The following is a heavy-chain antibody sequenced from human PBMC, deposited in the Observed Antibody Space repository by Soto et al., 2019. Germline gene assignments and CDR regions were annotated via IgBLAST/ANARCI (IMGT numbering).Heavy chain of an antibody. J-gene: IGHJ4*02. D-gene: IGHD6-19*01. V-gene: IGHV4-34*01. CDR2: INHSGST. CDR1: GGSFSGYY. Sequence: ASETLSLTCAVYGGSFSGYYWSWIRQPPGKGLEWIGEINHSGSTNYNPSLKSRVTISVDTSKNQFSLKLSSVTAADTAVYYCARGSSRASSSGWFNYWGQGTLVTVSS. CDR3: ARGSSRASSSGWFNY.